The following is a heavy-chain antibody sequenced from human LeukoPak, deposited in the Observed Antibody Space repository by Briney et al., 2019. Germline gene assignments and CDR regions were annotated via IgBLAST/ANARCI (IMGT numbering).Heavy chain of an antibody. V-gene: IGHV3-9*01. CDR3: TKGTLILDY. CDR1: GFNFDDSA. CDR2: ISRNSDNI. Sequence: GGSLRLSCAASGFNFDDSAMHWVRQVPGRGLEWVSGISRNSDNIGYADSVKGRFTISRDNAKNSLYLQMNSLRAEDTALYYCTKGTLILDYWGQGTLVTVSS. D-gene: IGHD3-9*01. J-gene: IGHJ4*02.